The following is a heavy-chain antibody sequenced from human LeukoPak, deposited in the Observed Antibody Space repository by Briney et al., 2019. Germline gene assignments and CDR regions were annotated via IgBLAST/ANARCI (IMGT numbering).Heavy chain of an antibody. V-gene: IGHV5-51*01. CDR2: IYPGDSDT. J-gene: IGHJ6*03. CDR3: ARLLPSVSGGPNYYYYYMDV. Sequence: GESLKISCQGSGYSFISYWIGWVRQMPGKGLEWMGIIYPGDSDTRYSPSFQGQVTISADKSISTAYLQWSSLKASDTAMYYCARLLPSVSGGPNYYYYYMDVWGKGTTVTISS. D-gene: IGHD2-8*02. CDR1: GYSFISYW.